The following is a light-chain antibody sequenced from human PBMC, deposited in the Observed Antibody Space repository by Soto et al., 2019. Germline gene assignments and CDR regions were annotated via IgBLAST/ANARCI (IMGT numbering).Light chain of an antibody. V-gene: IGKV1-5*03. Sequence: DIQMTQSPSTLSASVGDRVTITCRASQSISGRLAWFQQKPGKAPKVVIYKASSLEFGVPSRFSGSGSGTEFTLTINSLEPDDFATYYCQQYDTSPATFGQGTKVEIK. J-gene: IGKJ1*01. CDR2: KAS. CDR1: QSISGR. CDR3: QQYDTSPAT.